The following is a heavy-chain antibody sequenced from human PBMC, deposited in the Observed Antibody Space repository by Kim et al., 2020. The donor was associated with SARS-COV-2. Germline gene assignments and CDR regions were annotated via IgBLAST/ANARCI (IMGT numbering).Heavy chain of an antibody. V-gene: IGHV1-24*01. Sequence: AQKFQGRVTMTEDTSTDTAYMELSSLRSEDTAVYYCATNLKPLYDFWKGAWGQGTLVTVSS. D-gene: IGHD3-3*01. CDR3: ATNLKPLYDFWKGA. J-gene: IGHJ5*02.